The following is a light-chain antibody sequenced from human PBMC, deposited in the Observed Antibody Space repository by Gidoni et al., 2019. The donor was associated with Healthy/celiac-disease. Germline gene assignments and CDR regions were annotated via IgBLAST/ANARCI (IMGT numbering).Light chain of an antibody. J-gene: IGKJ1*01. CDR2: AAS. Sequence: IQMTQSPSSLSASVGDRVTSTCRASQSICSYLNWYQQKPGKAPKLLIYAASSLQSGVPSRFSGSGSGTDFTLTNSSLQPEDFATYYCQQSYSTPRTFGQETKVEIK. CDR3: QQSYSTPRT. CDR1: QSICSY. V-gene: IGKV1-39*01.